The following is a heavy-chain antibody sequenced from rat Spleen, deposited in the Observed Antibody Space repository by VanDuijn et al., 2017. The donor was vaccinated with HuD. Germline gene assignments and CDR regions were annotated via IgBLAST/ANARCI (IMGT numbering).Heavy chain of an antibody. V-gene: IGHV3-1*01. CDR3: ARKDYPGIRYYWYFDF. CDR1: GYSITSNY. Sequence: EVQLQESGPGLVKPSQSLSLTCSVTGYSITSNYWGWIRKFPGNKMEWIGHISYSGSTSYNPSLKRRIPITRDKSKNQFFLQLNSVTTEDTATYYCARKDYPGIRYYWYFDFWGPGTMVTVSS. D-gene: IGHD1-4*01. J-gene: IGHJ1*01. CDR2: ISYSGST.